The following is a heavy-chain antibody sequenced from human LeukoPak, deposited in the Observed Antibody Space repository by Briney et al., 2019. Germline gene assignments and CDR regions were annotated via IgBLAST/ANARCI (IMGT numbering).Heavy chain of an antibody. Sequence: GGSLRLSCVASGFTFSDYYMSWIRQAPGKGLEWVSYISSSGSTIYYADSVKGRFTISRDNAKNSLYLQMNSLRAEDTAVYYCARSCSPRAAPLRDHDYSSSWCHFDYWGQGTLVTVSS. CDR1: GFTFSDYY. CDR3: ARSCSPRAAPLRDHDYSSSWCHFDY. D-gene: IGHD6-13*01. CDR2: ISSSGSTI. V-gene: IGHV3-11*01. J-gene: IGHJ4*02.